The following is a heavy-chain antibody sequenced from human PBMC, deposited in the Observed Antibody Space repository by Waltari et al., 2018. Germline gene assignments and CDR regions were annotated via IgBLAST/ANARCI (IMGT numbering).Heavy chain of an antibody. V-gene: IGHV4-61*02. Sequence: QVQLQESGPGLVKPSQTLSLTCTVSGGSISSGSYYWSWIRQPAGKGLEWIGRIYTSGSTNYNPSLKSRVTISVDTSKNQFSLKLSSVTAADTAVYYCARGSDSDAFDIWGQGTMVTVSS. CDR3: ARGSDSDAFDI. J-gene: IGHJ3*02. CDR2: IYTSGST. CDR1: GGSISSGSYY.